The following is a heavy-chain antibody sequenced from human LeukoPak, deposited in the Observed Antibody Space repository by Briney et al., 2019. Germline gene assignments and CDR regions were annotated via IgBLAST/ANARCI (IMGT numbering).Heavy chain of an antibody. Sequence: PGGSLRLSCASCGFTFSSYSMNWVRQAPGKGLEWVSYISSGSDTIFYADSVEGRFTISRDNAKNSLYLQMNSLRAEDTAVYYCARPYCASTSCPTFEYWGQGTLVTVSS. J-gene: IGHJ4*02. D-gene: IGHD2-2*01. CDR1: GFTFSSYS. CDR2: ISSGSDTI. V-gene: IGHV3-48*01. CDR3: ARPYCASTSCPTFEY.